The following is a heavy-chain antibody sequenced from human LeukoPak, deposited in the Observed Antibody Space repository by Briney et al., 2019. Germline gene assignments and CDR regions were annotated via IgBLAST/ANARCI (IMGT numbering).Heavy chain of an antibody. V-gene: IGHV3-23*01. CDR3: AKGRGIVVVTGPDY. Sequence: GGSLRLSCAASGFTFSSYAMSWVRQAPGKGLEWVSGISGSGGSTYYADSVKGRFTISRDNSKNTLYLQMNSLRAEDTAVYYCAKGRGIVVVTGPDYWGQGTLVTVSS. CDR1: GFTFSSYA. J-gene: IGHJ4*02. CDR2: ISGSGGST. D-gene: IGHD2-21*02.